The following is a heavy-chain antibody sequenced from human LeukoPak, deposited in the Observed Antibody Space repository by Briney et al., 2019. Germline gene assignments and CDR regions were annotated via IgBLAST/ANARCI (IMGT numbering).Heavy chain of an antibody. J-gene: IGHJ4*02. CDR1: GDSISSSNCY. V-gene: IGHV4-39*07. CDR2: INYSGNT. CDR3: ARERAAGNPSHFDY. D-gene: IGHD6-13*01. Sequence: SETLSLTCTVSGDSISSSNCYWGWIRQPPGKGLEWIGYINYSGNTYYNPSLKSRVTISLDTSKNQFSLKLNSMTSADTAVYYCARERAAGNPSHFDYWGQGTLVTVSS.